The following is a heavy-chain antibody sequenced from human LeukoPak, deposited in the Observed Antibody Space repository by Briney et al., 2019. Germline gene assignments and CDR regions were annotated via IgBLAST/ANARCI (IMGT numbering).Heavy chain of an antibody. CDR3: ARDQNQLWFGELLFDY. J-gene: IGHJ4*02. Sequence: GTLSLTCAVSGDSISRGHWWNWVRQAPGKGLEWVSSISSSSSYIYYADSVKGRFTISRDNAKNSLYLQMNSLRAEDTAVYYCARDQNQLWFGELLFDYWGQGTLVTVSS. CDR1: GDSISRGHW. CDR2: ISSSSSYI. D-gene: IGHD3-10*01. V-gene: IGHV3-21*01.